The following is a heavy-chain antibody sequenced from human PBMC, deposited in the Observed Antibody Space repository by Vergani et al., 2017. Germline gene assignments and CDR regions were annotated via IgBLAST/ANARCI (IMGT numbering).Heavy chain of an antibody. J-gene: IGHJ4*02. CDR2: ISWNSGSI. D-gene: IGHD3-16*02. CDR3: AKGAYDYVWGSYRSYYFDY. V-gene: IGHV3-9*01. Sequence: EVQLVESGGGLVQPGRSLRLSCAASGFTFDDYAMHWVRQAPGKGLEWVSGISWNSGSIGYADSVKGRFTISRDNATNSLYLQMNSLRAEDTAVYYCAKGAYDYVWGSYRSYYFDYWGQGTLVTVSS. CDR1: GFTFDDYA.